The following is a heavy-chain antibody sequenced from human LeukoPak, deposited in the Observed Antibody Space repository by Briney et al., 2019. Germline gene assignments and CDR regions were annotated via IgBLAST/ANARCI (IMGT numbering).Heavy chain of an antibody. Sequence: GESLRLSCAASGFTFSSYWMSWVRQAPGKGLEWVVNIKQDGSEKYYVDSVKGRFTISGDNAKNSLYLQMNSLRAEDTAVYYCARELLWFGELFDYWGQGTLVTVSS. CDR1: GFTFSSYW. V-gene: IGHV3-7*01. J-gene: IGHJ4*02. CDR2: IKQDGSEK. D-gene: IGHD3-10*01. CDR3: ARELLWFGELFDY.